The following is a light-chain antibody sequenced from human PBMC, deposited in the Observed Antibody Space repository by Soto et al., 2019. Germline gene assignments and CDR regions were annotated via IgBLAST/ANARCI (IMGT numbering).Light chain of an antibody. CDR1: QSVRSSY. J-gene: IGKJ1*01. V-gene: IGKV3-20*01. CDR3: QQYGTSPRT. Sequence: EIVLTQSPGTLSLSPGERATLSCRASQSVRSSYLAWYQQKLGQAPRLLIYGVSNRATRIPDRFSGSGSGTDFTLTISRLESEDFAVYYGQQYGTSPRTFGQGTKVEIK. CDR2: GVS.